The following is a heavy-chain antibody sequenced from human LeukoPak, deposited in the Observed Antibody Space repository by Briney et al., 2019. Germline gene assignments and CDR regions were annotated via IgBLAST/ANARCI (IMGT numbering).Heavy chain of an antibody. J-gene: IGHJ6*03. CDR2: INHSGGT. Sequence: PSETLSLTCAVYGGSFSGYYWSWIRQPPGKGLEWIGEINHSGGTNYNPSLKSRVTISVDTSKNQFSLKLSSVTAADTAVYYCARSRRTFMYYYMDVWGKGTTVTVSS. CDR1: GGSFSGYY. V-gene: IGHV4-34*01. CDR3: ARSRRTFMYYYMDV. D-gene: IGHD3-16*01.